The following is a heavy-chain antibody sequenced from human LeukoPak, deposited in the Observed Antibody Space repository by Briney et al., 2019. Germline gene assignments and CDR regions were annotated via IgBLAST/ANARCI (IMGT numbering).Heavy chain of an antibody. CDR3: ARQRSSSTWYFDY. CDR1: GGSISSYY. Sequence: SETLSLTCTVSGGSISSYYWSWIRQSPGKGLEWIGYTYYSGSTNYNPSLKSRITISVDTSKNQFSLRLTSVTAADTAVYYCARQRSSSTWYFDYWGQGTLVTVSS. J-gene: IGHJ4*02. V-gene: IGHV4-59*08. CDR2: TYYSGST. D-gene: IGHD6-13*01.